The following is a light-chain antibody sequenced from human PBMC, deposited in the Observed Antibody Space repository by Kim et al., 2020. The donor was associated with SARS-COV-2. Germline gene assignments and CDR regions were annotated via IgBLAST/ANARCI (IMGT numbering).Light chain of an antibody. CDR1: RTVSSNY. V-gene: IGKV3-20*01. Sequence: LSPEDRATLSGRASRTVSSNYLAWYQQRPGQAPRLLIYGASSRATGIPDTFSGSGSGTDFTLTISRLEPEDCAVYYCQQYGSSPYTFGQGTKLEI. CDR3: QQYGSSPYT. J-gene: IGKJ2*01. CDR2: GAS.